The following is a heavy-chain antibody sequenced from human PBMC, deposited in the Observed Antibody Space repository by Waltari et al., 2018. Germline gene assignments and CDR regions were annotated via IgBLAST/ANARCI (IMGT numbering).Heavy chain of an antibody. CDR1: GWSFCGYY. Sequence: QVQLQQWGAGLLEPSETLSLTCPVYGWSFCGYYWAWLRQSPGKGLQFIGEVHQSGGPNYNPSLGSRVTISLDMSKNQFSLKLTSVTAADTAMYFCARGETGNFFFDDWGQGSQVTVSS. V-gene: IGHV4-34*01. CDR3: ARGETGNFFFDD. J-gene: IGHJ4*02. D-gene: IGHD7-27*01. CDR2: VHQSGGP.